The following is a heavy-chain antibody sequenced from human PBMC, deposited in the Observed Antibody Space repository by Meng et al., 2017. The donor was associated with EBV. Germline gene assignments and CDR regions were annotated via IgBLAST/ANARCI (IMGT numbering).Heavy chain of an antibody. CDR3: TRMSSPLDY. V-gene: IGHV3-73*02. CDR1: GFTFSGSA. D-gene: IGHD2-2*01. CDR2: IRSKAKSYAT. J-gene: IGHJ4*02. Sequence: LVEGGGGVVQSGGPLQVSFAACGFTFSGSAKHWVPQASGKGLEWVGSIRSKAKSYATAYAASVKGRFTISRDDSKNTAYLQMNSLKTEDTAVYYCTRMSSPLDYWGQGTLVTVSS.